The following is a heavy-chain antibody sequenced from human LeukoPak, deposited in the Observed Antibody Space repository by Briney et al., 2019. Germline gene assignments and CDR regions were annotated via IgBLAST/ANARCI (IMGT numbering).Heavy chain of an antibody. CDR2: IYHSGST. V-gene: IGHV4-38-2*01. CDR3: ARLTLRYFVIDY. CDR1: GYSISSGYY. D-gene: IGHD3-9*01. Sequence: KPSETLSLTCAVSGYSISSGYYWGWIRQPPGKGLEWIGSIYHSGSTYYSPSLKSRVTISVDTSKNQFSLKLSSVTAADTAVYYCARLTLRYFVIDYWGQGTLVTVSS. J-gene: IGHJ4*02.